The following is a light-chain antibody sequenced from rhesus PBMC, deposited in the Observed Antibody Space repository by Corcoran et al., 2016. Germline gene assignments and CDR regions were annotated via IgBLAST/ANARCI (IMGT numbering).Light chain of an antibody. CDR3: LQSSSWPYS. CDR1: QSVSMF. CDR2: GAS. J-gene: IGKJ2*01. V-gene: IGKV3-24*03. Sequence: EIVMTQSPATLALSPGERATLSCRASQSVSMFLGWYQQKPGQAPRLLIYGASSRATGIPDRFSGSGSGTEFTLTISSLEPEDVGVYFGLQSSSWPYSFGQGTKVEIK.